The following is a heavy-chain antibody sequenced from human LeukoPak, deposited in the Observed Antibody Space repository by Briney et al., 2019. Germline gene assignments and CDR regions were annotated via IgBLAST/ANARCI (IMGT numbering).Heavy chain of an antibody. Sequence: SETLSLTCSVSGDSVSRSDSYWDWIRQPPGKGLEWIGTIYYSGRTYYSPSLKSRVTMSVDPSNNQFSLNRRSVTAADTAVYYWARRRSYDGSGYWEGGQGTLLSVSS. D-gene: IGHD3-22*01. V-gene: IGHV4-39*01. CDR2: IYYSGRT. CDR3: ARRRSYDGSGYWE. J-gene: IGHJ1*01. CDR1: GDSVSRSDSY.